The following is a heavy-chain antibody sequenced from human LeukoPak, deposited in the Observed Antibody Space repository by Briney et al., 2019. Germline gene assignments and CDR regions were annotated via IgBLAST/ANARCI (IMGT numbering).Heavy chain of an antibody. CDR3: ARDRGSYGY. V-gene: IGHV3-74*01. Sequence: PGGSLRLSCAASGFTFSSYWMHWVRQAPGKGPVWVSRINPDGRSTSYADSVKGRFTISRDNAKSTLYLQMNSLRAEDTAVYYCARDRGSYGYWGQGTLVTVSS. D-gene: IGHD1-26*01. J-gene: IGHJ4*02. CDR1: GFTFSSYW. CDR2: INPDGRST.